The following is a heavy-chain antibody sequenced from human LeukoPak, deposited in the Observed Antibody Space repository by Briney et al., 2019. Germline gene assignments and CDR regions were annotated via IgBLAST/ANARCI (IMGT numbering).Heavy chain of an antibody. CDR2: IIPIIGTA. D-gene: IGHD2-15*01. J-gene: IGHJ4*02. V-gene: IGHV1-69*06. CDR1: GGTFSSYA. Sequence: GASVKVSCKASGGTFSSYAISWVRQAPGQGLEWMGGIIPIIGTANYAQKFQGRVTITADKSTSTAYMELSSLRSEDTAVYYCARARSGCSGGSCYLKFYFDYWGQGTLVTVSS. CDR3: ARARSGCSGGSCYLKFYFDY.